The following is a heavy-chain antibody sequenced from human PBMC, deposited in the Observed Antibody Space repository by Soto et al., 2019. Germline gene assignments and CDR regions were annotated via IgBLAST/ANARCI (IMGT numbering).Heavy chain of an antibody. Sequence: SETLSLTCTVSGGSISSSSYYWGWIRQPPGKGLEWIGSIYYSGSTYYNPSLKSRVTISVDTSKNQFSLKLSSVTAADTAVYYCASYYSSGWGYYYYYYGMDVWGQGTTVTVSS. V-gene: IGHV4-39*01. D-gene: IGHD6-19*01. CDR1: GGSISSSSYY. J-gene: IGHJ6*02. CDR2: IYYSGST. CDR3: ASYYSSGWGYYYYYYGMDV.